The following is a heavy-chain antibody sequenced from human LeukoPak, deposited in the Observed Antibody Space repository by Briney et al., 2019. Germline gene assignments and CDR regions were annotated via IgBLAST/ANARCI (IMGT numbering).Heavy chain of an antibody. D-gene: IGHD5-12*01. V-gene: IGHV3-30-3*01. CDR3: AKVRDGYPRDGMDV. J-gene: IGHJ6*02. CDR1: GFTFSSYA. Sequence: PGGSLRLSCAASGFTFSSYAMHWVRQAPGKGLEWVAVISYDGSNKYHADSVKGRFTISRDNSKNTLYLQMNSLRAEDTAVYYCAKVRDGYPRDGMDVWGQGTTVTVSS. CDR2: ISYDGSNK.